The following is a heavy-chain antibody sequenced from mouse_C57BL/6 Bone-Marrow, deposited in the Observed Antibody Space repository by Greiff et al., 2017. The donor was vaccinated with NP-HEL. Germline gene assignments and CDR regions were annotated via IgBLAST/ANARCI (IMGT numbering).Heavy chain of an antibody. CDR2: SRNNANDYTT. V-gene: IGHV7-1*01. CDR1: GFTFSDFY. CDR3: ARKGYGNYLWAMDY. Sequence: EVKVVESGGGLVQSGRSLRLSCATSGFTFSDFYMEWVRQAPGKGLEWIAASRNNANDYTTEYSASVKGWFIVSRDTSQSILYLQMKALRAEDTAIYYCARKGYGNYLWAMDYWGQGTSVTVSS. D-gene: IGHD2-10*02. J-gene: IGHJ4*01.